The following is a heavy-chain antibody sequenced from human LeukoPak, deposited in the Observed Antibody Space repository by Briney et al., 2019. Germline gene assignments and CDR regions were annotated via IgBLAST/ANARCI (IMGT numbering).Heavy chain of an antibody. CDR1: GFTFSSYA. J-gene: IGHJ4*02. D-gene: IGHD6-6*01. V-gene: IGHV3-30-3*01. CDR3: ASSKSSSAYN. CDR2: ISYDGSNK. Sequence: PGGSLRLSCAASGFTFSSYAMHWVRQAPGKGLEWAAVISYDGSNKYYADSVKGRFTISRDNSKNTLYLQMNSLRAEDTAVYYCASSKSSSAYNWGQGTLVTVSS.